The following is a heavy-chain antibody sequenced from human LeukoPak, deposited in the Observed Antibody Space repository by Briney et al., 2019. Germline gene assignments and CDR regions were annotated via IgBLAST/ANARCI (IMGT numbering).Heavy chain of an antibody. V-gene: IGHV3-53*01. J-gene: IGHJ4*02. Sequence: GGSLRLSCAASGFTVSSNYMSWVRQAPGKGLEWVSVIYSGGSTYYADSVKGRFTISRDNAKNSLYLRMNSLRAEDTAVYYCARDSGSYLYYFDYWGQGTLVTVSS. CDR2: IYSGGST. CDR3: ARDSGSYLYYFDY. D-gene: IGHD1-26*01. CDR1: GFTVSSNY.